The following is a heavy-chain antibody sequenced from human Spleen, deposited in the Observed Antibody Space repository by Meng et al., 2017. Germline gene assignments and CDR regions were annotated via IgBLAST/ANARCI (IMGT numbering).Heavy chain of an antibody. D-gene: IGHD6-19*01. CDR2: IYYSGST. CDR3: ARAYSSGYHFDY. CDR1: GGSISSYY. J-gene: IGHJ4*02. V-gene: IGHV4-59*01. Sequence: GSLRLSCTVSGGSISSYYWTWNRQPPGKGLDWIGYIYYSGSTNYNPSLKSRVTISIDTSKNQFSLKLTSVTAADTAVYYCARAYSSGYHFDYWGQGTLVTVSS.